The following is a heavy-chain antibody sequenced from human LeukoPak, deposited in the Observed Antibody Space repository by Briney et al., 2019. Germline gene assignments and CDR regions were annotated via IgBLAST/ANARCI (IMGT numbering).Heavy chain of an antibody. V-gene: IGHV3-23*01. J-gene: IGHJ4*02. CDR3: AKYISDSGAYYAFDY. D-gene: IGHD3-10*01. Sequence: GGSLRLSCAASGFTLSKYAMTWVRQAPGKGLEWVSAITVGATITYYSDSVRGRFTISRDDSKNTPSLQMDSLSAEDTALYYCAKYISDSGAYYAFDYWGQGTLVTVSS. CDR1: GFTLSKYA. CDR2: ITVGATIT.